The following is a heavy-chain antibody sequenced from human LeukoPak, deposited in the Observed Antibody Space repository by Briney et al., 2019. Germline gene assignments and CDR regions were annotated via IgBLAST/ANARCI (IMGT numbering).Heavy chain of an antibody. V-gene: IGHV1-69*06. Sequence: GASVKVSCKASGGTFSSYAISWVRQAPGQGLEWMGGIIPIFGTANYAQKFQGRVTITADKSTSTAYMELSSLRSEDTAVYYCGGDTNGVYRFRFWGQGTLVTVSS. CDR2: IIPIFGTA. CDR3: GGDTNGVYRFRF. D-gene: IGHD2-8*01. CDR1: GGTFSSYA. J-gene: IGHJ4*02.